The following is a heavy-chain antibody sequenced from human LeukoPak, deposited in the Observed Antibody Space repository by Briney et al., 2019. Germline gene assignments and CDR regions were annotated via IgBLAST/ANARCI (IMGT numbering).Heavy chain of an antibody. J-gene: IGHJ4*02. CDR1: GCTFTRYD. V-gene: IGHV1-8*01. CDR2: MNPNSGNT. Sequence: ASLKVSCKASGCTFTRYDINWVRQATGQGLEWMGWMNPNSGNTGYAQKFQGRVTMTRNTSISTAYMELSSLRSEDTAVYYCARVPRGSGFNYWGQGNLVTVSS. CDR3: ARVPRGSGFNY. D-gene: IGHD3-16*01.